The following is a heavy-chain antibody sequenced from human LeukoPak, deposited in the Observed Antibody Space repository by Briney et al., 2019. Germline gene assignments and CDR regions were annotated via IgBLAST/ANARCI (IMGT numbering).Heavy chain of an antibody. Sequence: GGSLRLSCAASGFTFSIYWMSWVRQAPGKGLEWVSNIKQDGSEKYYVDSVKGRFTISRDNAKNSLYLQMNSLRAEDTAVYYCAREARYSYGYDYWGQGTLVTVSS. CDR1: GFTFSIYW. CDR2: IKQDGSEK. D-gene: IGHD5-18*01. J-gene: IGHJ4*02. V-gene: IGHV3-7*01. CDR3: AREARYSYGYDY.